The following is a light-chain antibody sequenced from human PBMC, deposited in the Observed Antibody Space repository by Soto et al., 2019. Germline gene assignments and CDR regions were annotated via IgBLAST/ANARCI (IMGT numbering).Light chain of an antibody. CDR3: SSYTSSSTV. J-gene: IGLJ1*01. V-gene: IGLV2-14*01. CDR2: EVS. CDR1: SSDVGGYNY. Sequence: QSALTQPASVSGSPGQSITISCTGTSSDVGGYNYVSWYQQHPGKAPKLMIYEVSNRPSGVSNRFSGSKSGNTASLTISGLQDEDEADYYCSSYTSSSTVFGTGTKLTV.